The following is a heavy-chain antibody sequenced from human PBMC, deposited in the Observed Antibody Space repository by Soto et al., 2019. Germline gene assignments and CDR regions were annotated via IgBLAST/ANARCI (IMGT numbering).Heavy chain of an antibody. CDR3: VRDSGAKLSSS. Sequence: ASVKVSCKASGGTFSSYRINWVRQAPGQGLEWVGGIVPIYRTADYAQKFQGRVTITADESARTSYMELRSLKSQDTAVYYCVRDSGAKLSSSWGPGTLGTVSS. D-gene: IGHD6-13*01. V-gene: IGHV1-69*13. J-gene: IGHJ4*02. CDR2: IVPIYRTA. CDR1: GGTFSSYR.